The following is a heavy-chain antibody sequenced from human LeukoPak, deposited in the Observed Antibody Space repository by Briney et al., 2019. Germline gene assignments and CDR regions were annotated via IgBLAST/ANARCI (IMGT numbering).Heavy chain of an antibody. D-gene: IGHD2-2*01. CDR3: ARGPRSHQLLY. V-gene: IGHV3-53*05. J-gene: IGHJ4*02. CDR1: GFTVSSNH. CDR2: IYSGGST. Sequence: GSLRLSCAASGFTVSSNHMSWVRQAPGKGLEWVSVIYSGGSTYYADSVKGRFTISRDNSKNTLYLQMNSLRAEDTAVYYCARGPRSHQLLYWGQGTLVTVSS.